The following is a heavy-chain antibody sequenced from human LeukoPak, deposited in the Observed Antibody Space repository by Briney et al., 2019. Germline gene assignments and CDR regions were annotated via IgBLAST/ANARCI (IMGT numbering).Heavy chain of an antibody. V-gene: IGHV3-23*01. Sequence: GGSLRLSCAASRFAFSTYAMSWVRQAPGKGLDWVSSITGSGGHTYYADSVKGRFTTSRDNAKNSLYLQMNSLRAEDTALYYCARGVSSGWLDFDYWGQGTLVTVSS. J-gene: IGHJ4*02. CDR2: ITGSGGHT. CDR1: RFAFSTYA. CDR3: ARGVSSGWLDFDY. D-gene: IGHD6-19*01.